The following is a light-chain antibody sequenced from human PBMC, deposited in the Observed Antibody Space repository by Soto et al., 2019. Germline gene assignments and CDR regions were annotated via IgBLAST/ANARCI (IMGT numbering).Light chain of an antibody. V-gene: IGKV1-39*01. CDR1: QSIYNY. CDR3: QQSYNSWT. Sequence: DIQMTQSPSSLSASVGDRVTITCRASQSIYNYLNWYQQKPGKAPNLLISAASSLQSGVPSRFSGSGSGTDFTLTISSLQPEDFATYYCQQSYNSWTFGHGTKVDIK. CDR2: AAS. J-gene: IGKJ1*01.